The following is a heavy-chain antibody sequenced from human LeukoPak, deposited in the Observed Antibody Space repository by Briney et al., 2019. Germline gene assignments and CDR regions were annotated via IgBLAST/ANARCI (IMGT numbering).Heavy chain of an antibody. CDR1: GYSFTNYW. Sequence: GESLKISCKGSGYSFTNYWIVWVRQMPGKGLEWMGIPYPGDSQSTYSPSLQGQVTISADKSISTAYLQWSSLKASDTAMYYCARHGEDNYGYAYWGQGTLVTVSS. D-gene: IGHD5-18*01. J-gene: IGHJ4*02. CDR2: PYPGDSQS. V-gene: IGHV5-51*01. CDR3: ARHGEDNYGYAY.